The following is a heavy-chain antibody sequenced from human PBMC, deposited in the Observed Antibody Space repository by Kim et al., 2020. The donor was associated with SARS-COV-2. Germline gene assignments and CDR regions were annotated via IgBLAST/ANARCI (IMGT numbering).Heavy chain of an antibody. J-gene: IGHJ4*02. V-gene: IGHV3-33*06. CDR3: AKERRKYCSGGSCHLEY. Sequence: GNGQFPISRDNSKNTLYLQMNNLRAEDTAVYYCAKERRKYCSGGSCHLEYWGQGTLVTVSS. D-gene: IGHD2-15*01.